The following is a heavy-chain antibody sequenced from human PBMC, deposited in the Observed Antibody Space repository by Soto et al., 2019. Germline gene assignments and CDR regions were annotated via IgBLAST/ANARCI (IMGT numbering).Heavy chain of an antibody. CDR2: ISAYNGNT. CDR1: GYTFTSYC. CDR3: ARDDIVVVPADDFFNYYYYYGMDV. Sequence: ASVKVSCKASGYTFTSYCISWVRQAPGQGLEWMGWISAYNGNTNYAQKLQGRVTMTTDTSTSTAYMELRSLRSDDTAVYYCARDDIVVVPADDFFNYYYYYGMDVWGQGTTVTVSS. J-gene: IGHJ6*02. V-gene: IGHV1-18*01. D-gene: IGHD2-2*01.